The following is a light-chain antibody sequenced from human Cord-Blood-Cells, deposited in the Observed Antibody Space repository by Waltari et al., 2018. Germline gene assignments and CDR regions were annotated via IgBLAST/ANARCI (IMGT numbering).Light chain of an antibody. CDR3: MQALQTPLT. CDR1: ESLLHSNGYNY. Sequence: DIVMTLSPLPLPVTPGEPASICCRLSESLLHSNGYNYLDWYLQKPGQSPQLLIYLGSNRASGVPDRFSGSGSGTDFTLKISRVEAEDVGVYYCMQALQTPLTFGGGTKVEIK. CDR2: LGS. V-gene: IGKV2-28*01. J-gene: IGKJ4*01.